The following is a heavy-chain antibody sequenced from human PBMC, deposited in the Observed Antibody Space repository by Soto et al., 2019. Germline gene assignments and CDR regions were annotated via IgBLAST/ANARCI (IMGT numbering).Heavy chain of an antibody. J-gene: IGHJ4*02. Sequence: GGSLRLSCAASGFTFSDHYMDWVRQAPGKGLEWVGRIRKKVNSYTTEYAASVKGRLTVSRDDSNNSLYLQLISLKTEDTAVYYCARVSNSFYPDYWGQGTLVTVSS. CDR1: GFTFSDHY. D-gene: IGHD3-16*02. CDR2: IRKKVNSYTT. V-gene: IGHV3-72*01. CDR3: ARVSNSFYPDY.